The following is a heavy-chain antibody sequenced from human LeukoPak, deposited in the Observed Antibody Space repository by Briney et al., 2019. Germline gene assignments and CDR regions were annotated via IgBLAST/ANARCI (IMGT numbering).Heavy chain of an antibody. CDR3: ARVTITMVRGVRAPRHNWFDP. CDR1: GGSFSGYY. Sequence: SETLSLTCAVYGGSFSGYYWSWIRQPPGKGLEWIGEINHSGSTNYNPSLKSRVTISVDTSKNQFSLKLSSVTAAATAVYYCARVTITMVRGVRAPRHNWFDPWGQGTLVTVSS. D-gene: IGHD3-10*01. CDR2: INHSGST. J-gene: IGHJ5*02. V-gene: IGHV4-34*01.